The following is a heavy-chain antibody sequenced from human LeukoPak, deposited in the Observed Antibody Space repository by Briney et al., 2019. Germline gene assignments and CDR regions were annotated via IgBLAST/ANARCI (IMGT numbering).Heavy chain of an antibody. D-gene: IGHD2-2*01. CDR1: GYSFTSYW. V-gene: IGHV5-51*01. CDR3: ARHGSTGYCSSTSCPIDY. J-gene: IGHJ4*02. Sequence: GKSLKISCKGSGYSFTSYWIGWVRQMPGKGLEWMGIIYPGDSDTRYSPSFQGQVTISADKSISTAYLQWSSLKASDTAMYYCARHGSTGYCSSTSCPIDYWGQGTLVTVSS. CDR2: IYPGDSDT.